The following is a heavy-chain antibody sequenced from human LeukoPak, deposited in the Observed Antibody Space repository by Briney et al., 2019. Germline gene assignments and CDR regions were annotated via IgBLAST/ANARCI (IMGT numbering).Heavy chain of an antibody. D-gene: IGHD6-13*01. CDR1: GFSVSRYA. CDR2: ISDSGDST. V-gene: IGHV3-23*01. J-gene: IGHJ4*01. CDR3: AKCRGSSWSDYFDY. Sequence: PGGSLRLSCAVSGFSVSRYAMSWVRKAPGKGLEWVSAISDSGDSTYYADSVKGRFTISRDNSRNTLYLQMNTLRAEDTAVYYCAKCRGSSWSDYFDYWGQGTLVTVSS.